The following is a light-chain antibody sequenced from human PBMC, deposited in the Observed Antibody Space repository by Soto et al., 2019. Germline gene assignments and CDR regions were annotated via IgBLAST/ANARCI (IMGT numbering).Light chain of an antibody. V-gene: IGKV3-11*01. CDR2: DAS. CDR3: QQFNTYSYT. Sequence: EIVLTQSPATLSLSPGERATLSCRASQSVSSYLAWYQQKPGQAPRLLIYDASNRATGIPARFSGSGSGTDFTLTISSLEPEDFAVYYCQQFNTYSYTFGQGTRVEIK. J-gene: IGKJ2*01. CDR1: QSVSSY.